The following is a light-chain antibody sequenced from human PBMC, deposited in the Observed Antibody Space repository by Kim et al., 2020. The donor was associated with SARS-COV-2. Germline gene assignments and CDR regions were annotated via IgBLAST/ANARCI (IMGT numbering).Light chain of an antibody. J-gene: IGKJ1*01. V-gene: IGKV1-27*01. Sequence: GDRVTITCRTSQFISHYLAWYQQKPGKVPQLLIYDASTLQPGVPSRFSGTASGTEFTLTINSLQPEYVATYYCQKYDGAPWTFGQGTKVDIK. CDR2: DAS. CDR3: QKYDGAPWT. CDR1: QFISHY.